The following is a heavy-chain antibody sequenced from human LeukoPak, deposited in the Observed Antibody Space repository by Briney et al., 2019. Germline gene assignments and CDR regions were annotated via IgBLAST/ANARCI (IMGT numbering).Heavy chain of an antibody. J-gene: IGHJ5*02. CDR1: GFTFSSYA. Sequence: GGSLRLSCAASGFTFSSYAMSWVRQAPGKGLEWVAVIWYDGSNKYYADSVKGRFTISRDNSKNTLYLQMNSLRAEDTAVYYCARGSLVQGWFDPWGQGTLVTVSS. D-gene: IGHD6-6*01. CDR3: ARGSLVQGWFDP. CDR2: IWYDGSNK. V-gene: IGHV3-33*08.